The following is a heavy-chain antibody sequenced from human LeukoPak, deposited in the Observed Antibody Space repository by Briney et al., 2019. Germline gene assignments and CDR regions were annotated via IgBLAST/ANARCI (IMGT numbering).Heavy chain of an antibody. CDR2: INPNSGGT. V-gene: IGHV1-2*02. CDR3: ARAWFGELLSDY. D-gene: IGHD3-10*01. J-gene: IGHJ4*02. Sequence: ASVKVSCKASGYIFSDYYMHWVRQAPGQGLEWMGWINPNSGGTNYAQKFQGRVTMTRDTSITTAYMELSRLRSDDTAVYYCARAWFGELLSDYRGQGTLVTVSS. CDR1: GYIFSDYY.